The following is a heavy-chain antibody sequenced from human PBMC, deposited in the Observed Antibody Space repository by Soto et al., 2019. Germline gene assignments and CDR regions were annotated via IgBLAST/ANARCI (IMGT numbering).Heavy chain of an antibody. J-gene: IGHJ4*02. CDR1: GFTFSGHT. CDR2: VSRSSSYI. Sequence: EVQLVESGGGLVKPGGSLRLSCAASGFTFSGHTINWVRQAPGKGLEWVSSVSRSSSYIYYADSVKGRFTVSRDDAEKSPYLQMNSLRAEDTAIYYCARCMGFDGSGYAFFDSWGQGTQVTVSS. V-gene: IGHV3-21*01. D-gene: IGHD3-10*01. CDR3: ARCMGFDGSGYAFFDS.